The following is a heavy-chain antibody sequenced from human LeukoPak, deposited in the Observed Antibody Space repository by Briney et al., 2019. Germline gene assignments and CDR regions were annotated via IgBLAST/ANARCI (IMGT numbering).Heavy chain of an antibody. CDR2: IIPIFGTA. J-gene: IGHJ1*01. CDR3: ARGGYYYDSSGYSRNNEYFQH. Sequence: SVKVSCKAPGGTFSSYAISWVRQAPGQGLEWMGRIIPIFGTANYAQKFQGRVTITTDESTSTAYIELSSLRSEDTAVYYCARGGYYYDSSGYSRNNEYFQHWGQGTLVTVSS. V-gene: IGHV1-69*05. D-gene: IGHD3-22*01. CDR1: GGTFSSYA.